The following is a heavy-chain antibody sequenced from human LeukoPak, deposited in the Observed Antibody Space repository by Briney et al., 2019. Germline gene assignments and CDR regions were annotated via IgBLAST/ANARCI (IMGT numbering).Heavy chain of an antibody. V-gene: IGHV3-30-3*01. CDR3: AREPSYYFDY. CDR2: ISYDGSNK. Sequence: GRSLRLSCAASGFTFSSYAMHWVRQAPGKGLEWAAVISYDGSNKYYADSVKGRFTISRDNSKNTLYLQMNSLRAEDTAVYYCAREPSYYFDYWGQGTLVTVSS. J-gene: IGHJ4*02. CDR1: GFTFSSYA.